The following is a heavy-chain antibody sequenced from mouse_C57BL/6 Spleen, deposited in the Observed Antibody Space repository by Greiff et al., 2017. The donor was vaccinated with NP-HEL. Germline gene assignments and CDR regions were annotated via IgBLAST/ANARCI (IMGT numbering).Heavy chain of an antibody. CDR1: GYAFSSSW. J-gene: IGHJ2*01. CDR2: IYPGDGDT. Sequence: VQLHQSGPELVKPGASVKISCKASGYAFSSSWMNWVKQRPGKGLEWIGRIYPGDGDTNYNGKFKGKATLTADKSSSTAYMQLSSLTSEDSAVYFCARSNYYGSDYWGQGTTLTVSS. D-gene: IGHD1-1*01. CDR3: ARSNYYGSDY. V-gene: IGHV1-82*01.